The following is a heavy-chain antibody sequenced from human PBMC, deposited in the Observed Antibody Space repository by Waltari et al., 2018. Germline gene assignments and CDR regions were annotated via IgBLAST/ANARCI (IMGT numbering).Heavy chain of an antibody. J-gene: IGHJ4*02. D-gene: IGHD3-10*01. Sequence: EVQLLESGGGLVQPGGSLRLSCAASGFTFRRYAMSWVRQAPGKGLEWVSAISGSGGSTYYADSVKGRFTISRDNSKNTLYLQMNSLRAEDTAVYYCATTPGGWFGREGYYFDYWGQGTLVTVSS. CDR1: GFTFRRYA. V-gene: IGHV3-23*01. CDR3: ATTPGGWFGREGYYFDY. CDR2: ISGSGGST.